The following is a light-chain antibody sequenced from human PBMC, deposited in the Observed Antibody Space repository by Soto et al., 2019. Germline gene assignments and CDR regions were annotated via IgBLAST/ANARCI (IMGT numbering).Light chain of an antibody. Sequence: QSVLTQPASVSGSPGQSITISCTGTSSDVGSYNLVSWYQQHPGKAPKLMIYEVSKRPSGVSNRFSGFKSGNTASLTISGLQAEDEADYYCCSYAGSSIFYVFGTGTKVTVL. CDR3: CSYAGSSIFYV. CDR2: EVS. CDR1: SSDVGSYNL. J-gene: IGLJ1*01. V-gene: IGLV2-23*02.